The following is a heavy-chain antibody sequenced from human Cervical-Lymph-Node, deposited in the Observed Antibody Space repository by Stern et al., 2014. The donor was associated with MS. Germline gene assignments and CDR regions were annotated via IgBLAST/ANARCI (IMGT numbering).Heavy chain of an antibody. V-gene: IGHV1-69*06. CDR1: GGTFSNDA. CDR3: ARDSPMFPKPLKGEIDS. Sequence: QMQLVQSGSEVKTPGSSVKVSCRASGGTFSNDAFNWVRHAPGKGLEWTGGIITLFHTANNAQKLQDSVSLTADNSTHIVFLALYRLTLEDTAIYYCARDSPMFPKPLKGEIDSWGQGTLVTVSS. CDR2: IITLFHTA. D-gene: IGHD3-10*02. J-gene: IGHJ4*02.